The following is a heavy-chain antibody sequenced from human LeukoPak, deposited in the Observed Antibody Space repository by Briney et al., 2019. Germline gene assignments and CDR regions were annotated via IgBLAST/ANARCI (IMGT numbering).Heavy chain of an antibody. J-gene: IGHJ4*02. D-gene: IGHD3-9*01. V-gene: IGHV3-23*01. CDR1: GFTFSIYA. CDR2: LSDSGGRT. Sequence: AGGSLRLSCAASGFTFSIYAMTWVRQAPGKGLEWVSTLSDSGGRTYYADSVKGRFTISRDNSKNTLYLQMNNLRPGDTALYYCARESDIDHWGQGTLVTVPS. CDR3: ARESDIDH.